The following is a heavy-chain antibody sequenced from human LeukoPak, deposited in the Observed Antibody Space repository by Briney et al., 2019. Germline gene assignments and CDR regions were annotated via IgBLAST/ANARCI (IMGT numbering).Heavy chain of an antibody. CDR3: VRGVLEAGMDY. V-gene: IGHV3-7*01. CDR2: IHPDGSET. Sequence: PGRSLRLSCEPSGLILSGFWMGCVRQVAGKGLEWVGNIHPDGSETSYLHSVKGRFTISRDHAKKSMFLQMNSLITEETAVYICVRGVLEAGMDYWGQGTLVTVSS. D-gene: IGHD6-19*01. CDR1: GLILSGFW. J-gene: IGHJ4*02.